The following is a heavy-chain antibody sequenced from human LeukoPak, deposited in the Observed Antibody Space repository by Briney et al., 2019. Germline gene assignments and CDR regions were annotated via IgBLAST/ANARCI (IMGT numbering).Heavy chain of an antibody. Sequence: SETLSLTCTVSGGSISSSSYYWGWIRQPPGKGLEWIGSIYYSGSTYYNPSLKSRVTISVDTSKNQFSLKLSSVTAADTAVYYCARVYSYSSGWYGRPYYFDYWGQGTLVTVSS. CDR3: ARVYSYSSGWYGRPYYFDY. D-gene: IGHD6-19*01. V-gene: IGHV4-39*07. CDR2: IYYSGST. CDR1: GGSISSSSYY. J-gene: IGHJ4*02.